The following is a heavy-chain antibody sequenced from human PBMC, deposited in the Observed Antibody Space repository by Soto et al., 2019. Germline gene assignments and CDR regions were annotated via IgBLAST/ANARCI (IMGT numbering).Heavy chain of an antibody. Sequence: ASVKVSCKASGYTFTSYAMHWVRQAPGQRLEWMGWINAGNGNTKYSQKFQGRVTITRDTSASTAYMELSSLGYEDTAVYYCARDGVFRAFDIWGQGNMAPVSS. CDR3: ARDGVFRAFDI. J-gene: IGHJ3*02. V-gene: IGHV1-3*01. CDR2: INAGNGNT. CDR1: GYTFTSYA.